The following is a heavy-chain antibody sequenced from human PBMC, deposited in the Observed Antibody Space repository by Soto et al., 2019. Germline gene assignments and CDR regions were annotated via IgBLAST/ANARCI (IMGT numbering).Heavy chain of an antibody. J-gene: IGHJ6*02. CDR1: GFTFSSYE. CDR2: IGTSGKTI. Sequence: LRLSCAVSGFTFSSYEMNWVRQAPGKGLEWVSYIGTSGKTIYYADSVRGRFTISRDNAKNSLYLQMNSLRAEDTAVYFCARDPAIYSGKFDYGLDVWGRGTTVTVSS. V-gene: IGHV3-48*03. CDR3: ARDPAIYSGKFDYGLDV. D-gene: IGHD4-4*01.